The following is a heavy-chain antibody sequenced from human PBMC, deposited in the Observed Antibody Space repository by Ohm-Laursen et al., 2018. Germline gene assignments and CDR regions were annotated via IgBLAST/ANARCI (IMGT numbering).Heavy chain of an antibody. CDR1: GSTFGPFT. D-gene: IGHD3-10*01. CDR3: ARDDASGSYGT. CDR2: VNSGGGT. J-gene: IGHJ5*02. V-gene: IGHV3-23*01. Sequence: SLRLSCSASGSTFGPFTMNWVRQAPGKGLEWVSGVNSGGGTYYANSVKGRFTISRDNSKNMVYLLMGSLRAEDTAVYYCARDDASGSYGTWGQEILVTVSS.